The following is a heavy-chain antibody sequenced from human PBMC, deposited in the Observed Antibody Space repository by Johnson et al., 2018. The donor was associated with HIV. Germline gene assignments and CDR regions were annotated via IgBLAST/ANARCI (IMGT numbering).Heavy chain of an antibody. D-gene: IGHD3-22*01. J-gene: IGHJ3*02. CDR1: GFTFSSYA. CDR3: ARDAGGGRIVVDYDAFDI. V-gene: IGHV3-74*01. Sequence: VQLVESGGGVVQPGRSLRLSCAASGFTFSSYAMHWVRQAPGKGLEWVSRITSDGSSTSYADSVKGRFTISRDNAKNTLYLQMNSLRAEDTAVYYCARDAGGGRIVVDYDAFDIWGQGTMVTVSS. CDR2: ITSDGSST.